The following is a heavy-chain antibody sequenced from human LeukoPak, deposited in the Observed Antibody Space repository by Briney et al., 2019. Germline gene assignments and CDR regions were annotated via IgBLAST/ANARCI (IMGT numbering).Heavy chain of an antibody. Sequence: SDTLSLTCTVSGGSISSYYWICIRQPPGKGLEWIGYIYYSGSTNYTPPLKSRVTISVDTSKNQFSLKLSSVTAADTAVYYCARGTGGSLEDYWGQGTLVIVSS. CDR2: IYYSGST. D-gene: IGHD1-26*01. V-gene: IGHV4-59*08. CDR1: GGSISSYY. CDR3: ARGTGGSLEDY. J-gene: IGHJ4*02.